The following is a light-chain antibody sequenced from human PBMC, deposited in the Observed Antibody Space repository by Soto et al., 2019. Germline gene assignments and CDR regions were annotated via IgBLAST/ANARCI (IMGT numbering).Light chain of an antibody. CDR1: QSVSSN. Sequence: EIVMTQSPATVSVSPGARATLSCRASQSVSSNLAWYHQKPGQAPRLLIYGSSTRATGIPARFSGSGSGTEFTLTISSLQSEDFAVYYCQQYNNWPQTFGQGTKVDIK. CDR2: GSS. V-gene: IGKV3-15*01. J-gene: IGKJ1*01. CDR3: QQYNNWPQT.